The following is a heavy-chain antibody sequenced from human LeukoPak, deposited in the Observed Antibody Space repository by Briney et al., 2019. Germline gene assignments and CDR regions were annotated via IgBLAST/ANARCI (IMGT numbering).Heavy chain of an antibody. Sequence: GGSLRLSCAASGFTFSSYAMHWVRQAPGKGLEWVAVISYDGSNKYYADSVKGRFTISRDNSKNTLYLQMNSLRAEDTAVYYCARDLPQSNYGSGSRPGGMDVWGQGTTVTVSS. CDR3: ARDLPQSNYGSGSRPGGMDV. D-gene: IGHD3-10*01. V-gene: IGHV3-30-3*01. CDR1: GFTFSSYA. J-gene: IGHJ6*02. CDR2: ISYDGSNK.